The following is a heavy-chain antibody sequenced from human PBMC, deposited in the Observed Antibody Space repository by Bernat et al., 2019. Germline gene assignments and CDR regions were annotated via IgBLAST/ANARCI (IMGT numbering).Heavy chain of an antibody. CDR2: INPKSGDT. CDR1: GYTFTGYY. V-gene: IGHV1-2*02. CDR3: ARDPDVYGDSLTWFDT. Sequence: QVQLVQSGTEVKKPGASVKVSCKASGYTFTGYYMHWVRQAPGQGLEYMGWINPKSGDTHYTQNFQGRVTMTRDTSIRTVYMVVSRLRSDDTAVYFCARDPDVYGDSLTWFDTWGQGTLVAVAS. D-gene: IGHD4-17*01. J-gene: IGHJ5*02.